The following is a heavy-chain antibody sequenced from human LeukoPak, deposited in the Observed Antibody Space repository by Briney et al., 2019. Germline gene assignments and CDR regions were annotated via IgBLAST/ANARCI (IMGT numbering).Heavy chain of an antibody. J-gene: IGHJ4*02. CDR1: GGTFSSYA. D-gene: IGHD3-22*01. CDR3: ARHLYYYDSSGYSS. Sequence: GASVKVSCKASGGTFSSYAISWVRQAPGQGLEWMGGIIPIFGTANYAQKFQGRVTITADESTSTAYMELSSLRSEDTAVYCCARHLYYYDSSGYSSWGQGTLVTVSS. CDR2: IIPIFGTA. V-gene: IGHV1-69*13.